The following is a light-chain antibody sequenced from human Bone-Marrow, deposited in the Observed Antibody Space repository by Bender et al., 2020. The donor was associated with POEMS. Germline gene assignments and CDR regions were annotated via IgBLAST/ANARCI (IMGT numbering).Light chain of an antibody. J-gene: IGLJ3*02. V-gene: IGLV2-14*02. Sequence: QSALTQPASVSGSPGQSITISCTGTSSDVGNYYVVSWYQQHPGKAPKLMIYEVNKRPSGVSNRFSGSKSGNTASLTISGLQAEDEADYYCCSYTRRKTWVFGGGTKLAVL. CDR3: CSYTRRKTWV. CDR2: EVN. CDR1: SSDVGNYYV.